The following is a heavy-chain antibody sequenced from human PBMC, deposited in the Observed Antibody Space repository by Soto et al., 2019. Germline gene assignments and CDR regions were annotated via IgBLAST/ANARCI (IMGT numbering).Heavy chain of an antibody. D-gene: IGHD4-17*01. J-gene: IGHJ2*01. CDR3: AKDNGDYELLWYFDL. Sequence: PGGSLRLSCAASGFTFSSYAMSWVRQAPGKGLEWVSAISGSGGSTYYADSVKGRFTISRDNSKNTLYLQMNSLRAEDTAVYYCAKDNGDYELLWYFDLWGRGTLVTAPQ. CDR2: ISGSGGST. V-gene: IGHV3-23*01. CDR1: GFTFSSYA.